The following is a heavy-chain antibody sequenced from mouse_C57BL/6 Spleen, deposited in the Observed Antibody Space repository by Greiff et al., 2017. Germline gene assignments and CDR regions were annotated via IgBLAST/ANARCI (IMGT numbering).Heavy chain of an antibody. CDR3: ARDHFYSNYFYSGG. CDR1: GFTFSDYE. V-gene: IGHV5-17*01. J-gene: IGHJ1*03. CDR2: ISSSSSTI. D-gene: IGHD2-5*01. Sequence: EVQLQQSGPGLVKPGASLKLSCTASGFTFSDYEMHWVRQAPEKRLEWVADISSSSSTIYYADTVKGRFTISRDKAKNTLFLQMTSLRSEDTAIYYCARDHFYSNYFYSGGWGTGNTVSISP.